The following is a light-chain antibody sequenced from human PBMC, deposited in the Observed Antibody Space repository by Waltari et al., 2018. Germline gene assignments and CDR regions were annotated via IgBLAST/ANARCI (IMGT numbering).Light chain of an antibody. V-gene: IGLV2-14*03. J-gene: IGLJ2*01. CDR3: SSDPSTDTLDVV. Sequence: QFALTQPASVSGSPGQSLTLSRPGTGRDVLDYKNVSWYQQYPDKAPKLIIYDVTNRPSGVSNRFSGSKSGNTASLIISGLQAEDEADYYCSSDPSTDTLDVVFGGGTKVTVL. CDR2: DVT. CDR1: GRDVLDYKN.